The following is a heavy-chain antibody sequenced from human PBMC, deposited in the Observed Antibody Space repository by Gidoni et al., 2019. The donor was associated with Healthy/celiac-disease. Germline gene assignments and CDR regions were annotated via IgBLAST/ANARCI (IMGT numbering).Heavy chain of an antibody. J-gene: IGHJ4*02. CDR2: IYPGDSDT. CDR1: GYSFTSYW. Sequence: EVQRVQYGAEAKKTGESLKIVCKGSGYSFTSYWIGWVRQMPGKGLEWMGIIYPGDSDTRYSPSFQGQVTISADKSISTAYLQWSSLKASDTAMYYCARQVSSSWYYFDYWGQGTLVTVSS. V-gene: IGHV5-51*01. CDR3: ARQVSSSWYYFDY. D-gene: IGHD6-13*01.